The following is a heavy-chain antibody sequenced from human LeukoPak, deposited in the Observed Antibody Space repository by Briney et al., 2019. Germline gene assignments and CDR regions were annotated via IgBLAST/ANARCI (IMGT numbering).Heavy chain of an antibody. Sequence: GGSLRLSCAASGFTFSSYGMSWVRQAPGKGLEWVSAISGSGGSTYYADSVKGRFTISRDNSKNTVHLQMNSLRAEDTAMYYCARRAGDYSHPYDYWGQGTLVTVSS. CDR2: ISGSGGST. CDR3: ARRAGDYSHPYDY. CDR1: GFTFSSYG. J-gene: IGHJ4*02. V-gene: IGHV3-23*01. D-gene: IGHD3-22*01.